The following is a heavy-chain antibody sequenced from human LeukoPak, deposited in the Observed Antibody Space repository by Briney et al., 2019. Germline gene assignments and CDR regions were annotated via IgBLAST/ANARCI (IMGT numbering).Heavy chain of an antibody. Sequence: PGGSLRLSCAASGFTFSSYWMSWVRQAPGKGLEWVANIKQDRSEKYYVDSVKGRFTISRDNAKKSLYLQMNSLRADDTAMYYCARDSESVTTYDSWFDPWGQGTLVTVSS. CDR3: ARDSESVTTYDSWFDP. V-gene: IGHV3-7*01. D-gene: IGHD4-17*01. CDR1: GFTFSSYW. CDR2: IKQDRSEK. J-gene: IGHJ5*02.